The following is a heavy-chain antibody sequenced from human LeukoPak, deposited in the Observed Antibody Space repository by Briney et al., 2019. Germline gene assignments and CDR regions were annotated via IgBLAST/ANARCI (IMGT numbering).Heavy chain of an antibody. J-gene: IGHJ4*02. Sequence: EASVKVSCKASGDTFSSYTISWVRQAPGQGLEWMGRIIPIFGTANYAQKFQGRVTITADESTSTAYMELSSLRSEDTAVYYCASLQFHDSSGYPFDYGGQGTLVTVSS. CDR3: ASLQFHDSSGYPFDY. D-gene: IGHD3-22*01. V-gene: IGHV1-69*13. CDR1: GDTFSSYT. CDR2: IIPIFGTA.